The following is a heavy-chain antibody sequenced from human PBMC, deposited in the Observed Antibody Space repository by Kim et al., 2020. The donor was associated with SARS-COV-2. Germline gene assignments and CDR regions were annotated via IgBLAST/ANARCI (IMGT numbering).Heavy chain of an antibody. CDR3: ARGEGGY. V-gene: IGHV4-34*01. Sequence: HSGSTNYNPSLKSRVTISVDTSKNQFSLKLSSVTAADTAVYYCARGEGGYWGQGTLVTVSS. CDR2: HSGST. J-gene: IGHJ4*02. D-gene: IGHD3-16*01.